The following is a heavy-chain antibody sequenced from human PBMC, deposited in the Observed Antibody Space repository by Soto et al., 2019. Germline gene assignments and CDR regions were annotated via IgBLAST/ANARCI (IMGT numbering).Heavy chain of an antibody. CDR1: GGSISSYY. J-gene: IGHJ4*02. CDR2: IYYSGST. Sequence: SETLSLTCTVSGGSISSYYWSWIRQPPGKGLEWIGYIYYSGSTNYNPSLKSRVTISVDTSKNQFSLKLSSVTAADTAVYYCARAYGDYVFDYWAQGTLVPVSS. V-gene: IGHV4-59*01. CDR3: ARAYGDYVFDY. D-gene: IGHD4-17*01.